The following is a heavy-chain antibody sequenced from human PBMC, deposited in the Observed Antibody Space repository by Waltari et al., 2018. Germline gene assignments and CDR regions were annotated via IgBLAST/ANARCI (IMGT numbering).Heavy chain of an antibody. CDR2: MNPNSGNT. D-gene: IGHD3-22*01. J-gene: IGHJ4*02. CDR3: ARDRVAGYYDSSGSFDY. V-gene: IGHV1-8*01. CDR1: GYTFTSYD. Sequence: QVQLVQSGAEVKKPGASVKVSCKASGYTFTSYDINWVRQATGQGLEWMGWMNPNSGNTGYAQKFQGRVTMTRNTAISTAYMELSSLRSEDTAVYYCARDRVAGYYDSSGSFDYWGQGTLVTVSS.